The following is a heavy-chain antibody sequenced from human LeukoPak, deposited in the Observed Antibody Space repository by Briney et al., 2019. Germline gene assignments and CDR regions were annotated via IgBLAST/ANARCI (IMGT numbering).Heavy chain of an antibody. D-gene: IGHD4-17*01. CDR3: AKAPGTYGDYDY. Sequence: GGSLRLSCAASGFTFNNYAMSWVRQAPGKGLEWVSTVSGSGGGTYYADSVKGRFTISRDNSKNTLYLQMNSLRAEDTAVYYCAKAPGTYGDYDYWGQGTLVTVSS. J-gene: IGHJ4*02. V-gene: IGHV3-23*01. CDR2: VSGSGGGT. CDR1: GFTFNNYA.